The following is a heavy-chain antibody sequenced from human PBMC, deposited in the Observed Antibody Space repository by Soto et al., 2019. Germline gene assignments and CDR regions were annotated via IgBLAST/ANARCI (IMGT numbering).Heavy chain of an antibody. CDR2: ISYDGSNK. Sequence: QVQLVESGGGVVQPGRSLRLSCAASGFTFSSYAMHWVRQAPGKGLEWVAVISYDGSNKYYADSVKGRFTISRDNSKNTLYLQLNSLRAEDTAVYYSVVVTANVTAWGQGTLVTVSS. D-gene: IGHD2-21*02. CDR1: GFTFSSYA. CDR3: VVVTANVTA. V-gene: IGHV3-30-3*01. J-gene: IGHJ5*02.